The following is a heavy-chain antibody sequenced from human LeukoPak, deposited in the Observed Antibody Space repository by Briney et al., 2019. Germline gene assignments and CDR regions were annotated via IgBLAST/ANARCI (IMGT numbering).Heavy chain of an antibody. CDR3: AARPPRIVAGPFDY. CDR2: ISGTDTST. D-gene: IGHD5-12*01. Sequence: GGSLRLSCAASGFTFSGYAMGWVRQAPGKGLEWVSTISGTDTSTYYADSVKGRFTISRDSSKNTLYLQMNRLRAEDTGVYFCAARPPRIVAGPFDYWGQGILVTVSS. CDR1: GFTFSGYA. J-gene: IGHJ4*02. V-gene: IGHV3-23*01.